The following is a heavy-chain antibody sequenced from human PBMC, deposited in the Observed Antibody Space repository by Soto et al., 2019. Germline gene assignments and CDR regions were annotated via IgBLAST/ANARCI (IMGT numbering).Heavy chain of an antibody. CDR3: ARELMTTVTFFDY. CDR2: TRNKANSYTT. D-gene: IGHD4-17*01. Sequence: DVQVVETGGDLIQPGGSLRLSCAASGFTFSDHYIDWVRQAPGKGLEWVGRTRNKANSYTTEYAASVKGRFTISRDDSKNSLYLQMNSLKVEDTAVYYCARELMTTVTFFDYWGQGDLVTVSS. J-gene: IGHJ4*02. CDR1: GFTFSDHY. V-gene: IGHV3-72*01.